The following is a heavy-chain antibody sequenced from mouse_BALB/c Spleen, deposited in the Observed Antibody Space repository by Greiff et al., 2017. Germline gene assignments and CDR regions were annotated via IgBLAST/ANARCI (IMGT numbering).Heavy chain of an antibody. CDR3: ARWGYDYGSGY. J-gene: IGHJ2*01. D-gene: IGHD1-1*01. CDR2: IDPENGNT. V-gene: IGHV14-1*02. Sequence: VQLKESGAELVRPGASVKLSCKASGFNFKDYYMHWVKQRPEQGLEWIGWIDPENGNTIYDPKFQGKASITADTSSNTAYLQLSSLTSEDTAVYYCARWGYDYGSGYWGQGTTLTVSS. CDR1: GFNFKDYY.